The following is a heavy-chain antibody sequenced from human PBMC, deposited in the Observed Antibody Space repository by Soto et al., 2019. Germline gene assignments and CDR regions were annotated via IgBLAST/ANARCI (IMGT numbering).Heavy chain of an antibody. J-gene: IGHJ4*02. CDR2: IHYSGST. D-gene: IGHD2-21*01. V-gene: IGHV4-61*01. CDR1: GGSVNNGTFY. Sequence: SETLSPPCTVPGGSVNNGTFYWSLIRQPPGKGLEWIGFIHYSGSTNYNPSLKGRVTMSVDTSKNQFSLKLTSVNTADTAIYYCTRGGDPYKTGHWGQGTLVTVSS. CDR3: TRGGDPYKTGH.